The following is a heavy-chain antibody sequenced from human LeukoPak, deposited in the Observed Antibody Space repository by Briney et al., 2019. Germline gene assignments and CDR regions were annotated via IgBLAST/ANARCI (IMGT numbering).Heavy chain of an antibody. Sequence: SETLSPTCTVSGGSISSGGYYWSWIRQHPGKGLEWIGYIYYSGSTYYNPSLKSRVTISVDTSKNQFSLKLSSVTAADTAVYYCARDVDSSGYLFDYWGQGTLVTVSS. D-gene: IGHD3-22*01. CDR2: IYYSGST. J-gene: IGHJ4*02. CDR1: GGSISSGGYY. V-gene: IGHV4-31*03. CDR3: ARDVDSSGYLFDY.